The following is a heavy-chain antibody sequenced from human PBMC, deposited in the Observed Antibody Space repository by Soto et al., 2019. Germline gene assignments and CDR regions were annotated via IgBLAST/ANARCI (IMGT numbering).Heavy chain of an antibody. D-gene: IGHD4-17*01. J-gene: IGHJ6*02. Sequence: QVQLVQSGAEVKKPGSSVKVSCKASGGTFSRYAISWVRQAPGQGLEWFGGIIPIFGTANYAQKFQGRVTITADEATNTAYLELSSLRSDDTAVYYCARGRHLFWVYGDYYYYGMDVWGQGTTVTVSS. CDR3: ARGRHLFWVYGDYYYYGMDV. V-gene: IGHV1-69*01. CDR2: IIPIFGTA. CDR1: GGTFSRYA.